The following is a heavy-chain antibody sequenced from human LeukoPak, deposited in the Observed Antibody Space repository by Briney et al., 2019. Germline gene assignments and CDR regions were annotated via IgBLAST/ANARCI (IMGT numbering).Heavy chain of an antibody. V-gene: IGHV4-59*01. D-gene: IGHD3-10*01. J-gene: IGHJ4*02. Sequence: SETLSLTCTVSGGSISSYYWSRIRQPPGKGLEWIGYIYYSGSTNYNPSLKSRVTISVDTSKNQFSLKLSSVTAADTAVYYCARSYGSGSYFGYWGQGTLVTVSS. CDR1: GGSISSYY. CDR2: IYYSGST. CDR3: ARSYGSGSYFGY.